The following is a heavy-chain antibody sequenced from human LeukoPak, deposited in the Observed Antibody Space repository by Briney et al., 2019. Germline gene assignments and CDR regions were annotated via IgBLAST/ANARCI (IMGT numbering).Heavy chain of an antibody. Sequence: GSLRLSCAASGFTVSNNYLRWVRQAPGKGLEWVSLIYSGGATFYADAVKGRFTISRDGSKNTLYLQMNSLRAEDTAVYYCARDPPAVAANTYGWGQGTLVTVSS. D-gene: IGHD6-6*01. CDR1: GFTVSNNY. CDR3: ARDPPAVAANTYG. V-gene: IGHV3-66*01. J-gene: IGHJ4*02. CDR2: IYSGGAT.